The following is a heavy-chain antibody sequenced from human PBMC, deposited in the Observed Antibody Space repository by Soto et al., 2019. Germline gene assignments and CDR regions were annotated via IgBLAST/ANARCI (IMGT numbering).Heavy chain of an antibody. CDR3: ARRRAYEYVWGSHASTYYYDGMDV. V-gene: IGHV5-10-1*01. CDR1: GYSFTGYW. CDR2: IDPSGSYT. J-gene: IGHJ6*02. Sequence: GESLKISCKGSGYSFTGYWISWVRQMPGKGLEWMGRIDPSGSYTNYSPSFQGHVTLSADKSISTASLQRSSLKAWVTVMYYGARRRAYEYVWGSHASTYYYDGMDVWGQGTMVTVSS. D-gene: IGHD3-16*01.